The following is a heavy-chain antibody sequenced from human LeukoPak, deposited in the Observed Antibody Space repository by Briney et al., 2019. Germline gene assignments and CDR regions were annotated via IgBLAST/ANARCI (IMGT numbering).Heavy chain of an antibody. Sequence: SETLSLTCTVPGGSISIYYWSWIRQPAGKGLEWIGHIYFSGSTNYNPSLKSRVTMSVDTSKNQFSLRLSSVTAADTAVYFCARADSWNYVPLDCWGQGTLVTVSA. V-gene: IGHV4-4*07. CDR1: GGSISIYY. CDR3: ARADSWNYVPLDC. J-gene: IGHJ4*02. D-gene: IGHD1-7*01. CDR2: IYFSGST.